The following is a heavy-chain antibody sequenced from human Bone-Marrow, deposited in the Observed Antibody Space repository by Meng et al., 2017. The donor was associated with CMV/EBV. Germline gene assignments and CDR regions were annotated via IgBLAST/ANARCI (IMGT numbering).Heavy chain of an antibody. CDR2: MTRSGSYI. CDR3: AKDRNDYGDYYYGMDV. J-gene: IGHJ6*02. CDR1: GFSISTYN. D-gene: IGHD4-17*01. Sequence: GGSLRLSCAASGFSISTYNMNWVRQAPGKGLEWVSSMTRSGSYIYHVDSVKGRFTISRDSARNSLYLRMNSLRAEDTAVYYCAKDRNDYGDYYYGMDVWGQGTTVTVSS. V-gene: IGHV3-21*01.